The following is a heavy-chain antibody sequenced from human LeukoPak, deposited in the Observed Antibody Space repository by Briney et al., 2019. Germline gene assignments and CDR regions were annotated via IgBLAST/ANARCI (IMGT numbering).Heavy chain of an antibody. Sequence: GKSLRLSCAASGFTFNDYSMHWVRQAPGKGLEWVAVISYDGSNKYYADSVKGRFTISRDNSKNTVYLQMNSLRAEDTAVYNCARDSTGSNWDYWGQGTLVTVSS. CDR2: ISYDGSNK. CDR3: ARDSTGSNWDY. V-gene: IGHV3-30-3*01. J-gene: IGHJ4*02. D-gene: IGHD6-19*01. CDR1: GFTFNDYS.